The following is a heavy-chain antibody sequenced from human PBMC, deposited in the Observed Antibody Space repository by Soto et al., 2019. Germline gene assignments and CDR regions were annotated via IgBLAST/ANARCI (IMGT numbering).Heavy chain of an antibody. J-gene: IGHJ4*02. Sequence: EVQLLESGGGLVQPGGSLRLSCAAAGFTFSSYAMSWVRQAPGTGLEWVSAISGSGGSTYYADSVKGRFTISRDNSKNTLYLQMNSLRAEDTAVYYCAKDLDFSGATYFDYWGQGTLVTVSS. V-gene: IGHV3-23*01. CDR3: AKDLDFSGATYFDY. CDR1: GFTFSSYA. CDR2: ISGSGGST. D-gene: IGHD1-26*01.